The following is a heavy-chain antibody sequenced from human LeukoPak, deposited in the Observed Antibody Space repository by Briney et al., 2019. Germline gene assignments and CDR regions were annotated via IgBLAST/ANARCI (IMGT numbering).Heavy chain of an antibody. V-gene: IGHV4-39*07. D-gene: IGHD5-18*01. CDR1: GSSISSSSYY. J-gene: IGHJ4*02. CDR2: IYYSGST. Sequence: PSETLSLTCTVSGSSISSSSYYWGWIRQPPGKGLEWIGSIYYSGSTYYNPSLKSRVTISVDTSKTQCSLSLSSVTAADTAVYYCARGGDTTMAPTLAFDYWGQGTLVTVSS. CDR3: ARGGDTTMAPTLAFDY.